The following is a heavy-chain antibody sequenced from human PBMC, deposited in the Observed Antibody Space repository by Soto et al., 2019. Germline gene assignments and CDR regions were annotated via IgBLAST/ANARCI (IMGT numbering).Heavy chain of an antibody. CDR1: GGSISSGGYY. Sequence: SETLSLTCTVSGGSISSGGYYWSWIRQHPGKGLEWIGYIYYSGSTYYNPSLKSRVTISVDTSKNQFSLKLSSVTAADTAVYYCARESRDYSNYDGYYYYCMDVWGKGTMVTVSS. J-gene: IGHJ6*03. D-gene: IGHD4-4*01. CDR2: IYYSGST. V-gene: IGHV4-31*03. CDR3: ARESRDYSNYDGYYYYCMDV.